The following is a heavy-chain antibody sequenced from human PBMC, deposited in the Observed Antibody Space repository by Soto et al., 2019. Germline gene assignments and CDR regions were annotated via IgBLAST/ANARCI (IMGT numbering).Heavy chain of an antibody. CDR2: IHHSGAT. V-gene: IGHV4-4*02. CDR1: GDSITGDNW. J-gene: IGHJ6*02. Sequence: QVQLQESGPGLVQPSGTLSLTCAVSGDSITGDNWWSWVRQPPGKGLEWIGEIHHSGATNYNPSRKXLVXTXADQSKTQFSLKLNSVTAADTAMFYCATQGFYRMGVWGRGTTVTVSS. CDR3: ATQGFYRMGV.